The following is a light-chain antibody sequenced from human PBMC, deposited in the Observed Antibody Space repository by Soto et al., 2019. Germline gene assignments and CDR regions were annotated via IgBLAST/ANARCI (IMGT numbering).Light chain of an antibody. CDR2: EVS. J-gene: IGLJ1*01. CDR1: SSDVGGYNS. V-gene: IGLV2-8*01. CDR3: SSYAGSNNYV. Sequence: QSALTQPPSASESPGQSVTISCTGTSSDVGGYNSVSWYQHHPGKAPKLMIYEVSKRPSGVPDRFSGSKSANTASLTVSGLQAEDEADYYCSSYAGSNNYVFGTGTKLTVL.